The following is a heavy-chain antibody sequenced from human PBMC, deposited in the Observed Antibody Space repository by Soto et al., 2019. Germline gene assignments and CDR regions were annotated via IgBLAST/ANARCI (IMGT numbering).Heavy chain of an antibody. Sequence: PGGSLRLSCAASGFTFSSYWMHWVRQAPGKGLVWVSRINGDGSSTNYADSVRGRFIISRDNAKNTLYLQMNGLRAEDTAVYYCAVKANTNGWFVGDYWGQGNLVTVSS. CDR3: AVKANTNGWFVGDY. CDR2: INGDGSST. CDR1: GFTFSSYW. J-gene: IGHJ4*02. D-gene: IGHD3-10*01. V-gene: IGHV3-74*01.